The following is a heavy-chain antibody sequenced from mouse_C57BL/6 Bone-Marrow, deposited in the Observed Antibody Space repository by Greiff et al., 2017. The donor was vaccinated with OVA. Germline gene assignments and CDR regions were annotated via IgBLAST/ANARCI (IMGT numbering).Heavy chain of an antibody. Sequence: ELQLQESGPELVKPGASVEIPCKDSGYTFTDYNMDWVKQSHGKSLEWIGDINPNNGGTISNQKFKGKSTLTVDQSSSTAYSELRSLTSEDTAVYYCSRREDSSGYDYFDYWGQGTTLTVSS. CDR3: SRREDSSGYDYFDY. V-gene: IGHV1-18*01. CDR2: INPNNGGT. CDR1: GYTFTDYN. D-gene: IGHD3-2*02. J-gene: IGHJ2*01.